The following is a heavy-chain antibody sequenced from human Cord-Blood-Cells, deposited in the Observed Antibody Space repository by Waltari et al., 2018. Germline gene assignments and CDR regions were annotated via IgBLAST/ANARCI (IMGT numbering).Heavy chain of an antibody. V-gene: IGHV1-69*12. Sequence: QVQLVQSGAEVKKPGSSVKVSCKASGGTFSSYAISWVRQAPGQGLGWMGGVIPIFGTANAAQKFQGRVTITADESTSTAYMELSSLRSEDTAVYYCATYSEGYCSSTSCYDYWGQGTLVTVSS. CDR3: ATYSEGYCSSTSCYDY. D-gene: IGHD2-2*01. CDR1: GGTFSSYA. CDR2: VIPIFGTA. J-gene: IGHJ4*02.